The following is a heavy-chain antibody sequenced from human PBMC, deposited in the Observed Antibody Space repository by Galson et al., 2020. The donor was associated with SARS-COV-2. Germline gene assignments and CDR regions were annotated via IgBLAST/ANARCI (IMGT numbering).Heavy chain of an antibody. V-gene: IGHV4-34*01. Sequence: PSETLSLTCAVYSGTFSGYYWNWIRQPPGKGLEGIGEINNSGTTNYNASLRSRVTISVDTSKSQFSLRLTSVTAADTAVYYCARGRNPRDDGALLWIYRIASTGVFDYWGLGTLVTVSS. CDR2: INNSGTT. D-gene: IGHD6-13*01. CDR3: ARGRNPRDDGALLWIYRIASTGVFDY. J-gene: IGHJ4*02. CDR1: SGTFSGYY.